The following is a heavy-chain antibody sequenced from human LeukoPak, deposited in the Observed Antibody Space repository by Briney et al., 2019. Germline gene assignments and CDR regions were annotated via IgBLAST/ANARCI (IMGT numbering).Heavy chain of an antibody. D-gene: IGHD3-10*01. J-gene: IGHJ4*02. CDR2: IYYSGST. CDR3: ARQKGRYYGSGSYD. Sequence: SETLSLTCTVSGGSISNYYWTWIRQPPGKGLEWIGYIYYSGSTNYNPSLKSRVTISVDTSKNQFSLKLSSVTAADTAVYYCARQKGRYYGSGSYDWGQGTLVTVSS. CDR1: GGSISNYY. V-gene: IGHV4-59*08.